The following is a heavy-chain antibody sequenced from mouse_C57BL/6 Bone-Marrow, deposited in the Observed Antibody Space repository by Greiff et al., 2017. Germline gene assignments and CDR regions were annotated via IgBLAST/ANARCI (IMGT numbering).Heavy chain of an antibody. Sequence: QVQLQQPGAELVMPGASVKLSCKASGYTFTSYWMHWVKQRPGQGLEWIGDIDPSDSYTTYNQKFKGKSTVTVDKSSSTAYMQLRSLTSEDSAVYDYERGGSSYGFAYWGQGTLVTVS. J-gene: IGHJ3*01. CDR3: ERGGSSYGFAY. D-gene: IGHD1-1*01. CDR2: IDPSDSYT. V-gene: IGHV1-69*01. CDR1: GYTFTSYW.